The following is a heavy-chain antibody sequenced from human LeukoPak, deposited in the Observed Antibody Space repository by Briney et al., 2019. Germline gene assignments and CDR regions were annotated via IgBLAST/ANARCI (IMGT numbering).Heavy chain of an antibody. CDR2: ISYDGSNK. CDR3: AKVLLPVGATEEDH. D-gene: IGHD1-26*01. Sequence: GGSLRLSCAASGFAFSSYGMHWVRQAPGKGLEWVAVISYDGSNKYYADSVKGRFTISRDNSKNTLYLQMNSLRAEDTAVYYCAKVLLPVGATEEDHWGQGTLVTVSS. V-gene: IGHV3-30*18. CDR1: GFAFSSYG. J-gene: IGHJ4*02.